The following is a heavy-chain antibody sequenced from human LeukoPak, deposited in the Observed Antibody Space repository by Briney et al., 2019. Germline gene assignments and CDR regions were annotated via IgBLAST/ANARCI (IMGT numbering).Heavy chain of an antibody. D-gene: IGHD3-22*01. Sequence: SETLSLTCSVSGGSITNNYWCWIRQPPGKGLEWIGYIYYNGSTNYNPSLRSRVTISVDTSKNQFSLKLSSVTAADTAVYYCAREGDYYDSSGYYPYWYFDLWGRGTLVTVSS. CDR2: IYYNGST. V-gene: IGHV4-59*12. CDR3: AREGDYYDSSGYYPYWYFDL. J-gene: IGHJ2*01. CDR1: GGSITNNY.